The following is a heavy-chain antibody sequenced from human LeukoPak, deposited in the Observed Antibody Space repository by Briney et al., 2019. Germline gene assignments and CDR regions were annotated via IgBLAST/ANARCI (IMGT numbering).Heavy chain of an antibody. CDR3: ARDTYSSGWSLGDYFDY. V-gene: IGHV4-39*02. D-gene: IGHD6-19*01. CDR2: IYYSGNT. J-gene: IGHJ4*02. CDR1: GDSISSSSSY. Sequence: NASETLSLTCTVSGDSISSSSSYWGWIRQPPGKGLEWIGSIYYSGNTYYNTSLKSRVTISVDTSKNQFSLKLNSVTAADTAVYYCARDTYSSGWSLGDYFDYWGQGTLVTVSS.